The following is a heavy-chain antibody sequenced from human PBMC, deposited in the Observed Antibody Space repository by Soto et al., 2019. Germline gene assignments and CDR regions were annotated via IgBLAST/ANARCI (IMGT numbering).Heavy chain of an antibody. D-gene: IGHD3-22*01. CDR3: AKVASYYYDSRGYYFAY. V-gene: IGHV3-23*01. J-gene: IGHJ4*02. CDR1: GFTFSSYA. Sequence: PGGSLRLSCAASGFTFSSYAMSWVRQAPWKGLEWVSAISGSGGSTYYADSVKGRFTISRDNSKNTLYLQMNSLRAEDTAVYYCAKVASYYYDSRGYYFAYWGQGTLVTVSS. CDR2: ISGSGGST.